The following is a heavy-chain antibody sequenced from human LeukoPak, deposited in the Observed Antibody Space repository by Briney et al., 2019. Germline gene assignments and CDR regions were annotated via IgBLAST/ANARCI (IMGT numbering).Heavy chain of an antibody. CDR3: ARDHDFWSGEFDY. CDR2: ISSSSSYI. CDR1: GFTFSSYS. D-gene: IGHD3-3*01. V-gene: IGHV3-21*01. J-gene: IGHJ4*01. Sequence: GGSLRLSCAASGFTFSSYSMNWVRQAPGKGLEWVSSISSSSSYIYYADSVKGRFTISRDNAKNSLYLQMNSLRAEDTAVYYCARDHDFWSGEFDYWGQEPWSPSPQ.